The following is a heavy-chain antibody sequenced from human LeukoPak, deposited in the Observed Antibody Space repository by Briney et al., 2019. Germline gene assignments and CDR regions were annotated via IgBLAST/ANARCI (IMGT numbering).Heavy chain of an antibody. CDR3: AREGGITMVRGVQDAFDI. D-gene: IGHD3-10*01. CDR1: GGSISSGGYY. CDR2: IYYSGST. J-gene: IGHJ3*02. V-gene: IGHV4-31*03. Sequence: SETLSLTCTVSGGSISSGGYYWSWIRQHPGKGLEWIGYIYYSGSTYYNPSLKSRVTISVDTSKNQFSLKLSSVTAADTAVYYCAREGGITMVRGVQDAFDIWGQGTMVTVSS.